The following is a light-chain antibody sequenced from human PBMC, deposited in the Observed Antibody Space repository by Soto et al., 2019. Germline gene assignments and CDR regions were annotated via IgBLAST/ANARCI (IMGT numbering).Light chain of an antibody. Sequence: LTQPPSASGSPGQSVSVSCTGSSNDVGRYNYVSWYQQHPGKAPKLIIYEVTKRPSGVPDRFSGSKSGNTASLTVSGLRAEDEADYYCTSHAGSNNYVFGTGTKVTVL. CDR1: SNDVGRYNY. CDR3: TSHAGSNNYV. V-gene: IGLV2-8*01. CDR2: EVT. J-gene: IGLJ1*01.